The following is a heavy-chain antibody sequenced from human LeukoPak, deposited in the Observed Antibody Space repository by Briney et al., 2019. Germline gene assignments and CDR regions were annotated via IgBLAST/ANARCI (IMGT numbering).Heavy chain of an antibody. CDR1: GGSISSHY. J-gene: IGHJ4*02. CDR2: IYYSGST. D-gene: IGHD2-21*02. V-gene: IGHV4-59*08. CDR3: ARQRTAAPPDY. Sequence: SETLSLTCTVSGGSISSHYWSWIRQPPGRGLEWIGYIYYSGSTNYNPSLKSRVTISVDTSKNQFSLKLSSVTAADTAVYYCARQRTAAPPDYWGQGTLVTVSS.